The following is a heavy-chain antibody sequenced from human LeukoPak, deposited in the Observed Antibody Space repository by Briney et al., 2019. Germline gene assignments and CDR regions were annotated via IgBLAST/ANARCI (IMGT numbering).Heavy chain of an antibody. Sequence: SETLSLTCTVSGGSISSYYWSWIRQPPGKGLEWIGYIYYSGSTNYNPSLKSRVTISVDTSKNQFSLKLSSVTAADTAVYYCARERGTRKRYFDLWGRGTLVTVSS. CDR2: IYYSGST. CDR1: GGSISSYY. CDR3: ARERGTRKRYFDL. V-gene: IGHV4-59*01. J-gene: IGHJ2*01. D-gene: IGHD3-16*01.